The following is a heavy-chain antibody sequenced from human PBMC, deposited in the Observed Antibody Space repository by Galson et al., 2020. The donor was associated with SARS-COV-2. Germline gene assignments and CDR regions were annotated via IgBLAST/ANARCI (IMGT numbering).Heavy chain of an antibody. V-gene: IGHV3-74*03. CDR1: GSTFINYW. CDR3: TRDRAYGSGMQ. CDR2: VNIDGSST. D-gene: IGHD3-10*01. Sequence: GESLKISCEVSGSTFINYWMHWVRQRPGKGLEWVARVNIDGSSTKYADAVKGRFTISRDNAKNTLYLEMNNLRAEDTAMYFCTRDRAYGSGMQWGQGTLVTVSS. J-gene: IGHJ4*02.